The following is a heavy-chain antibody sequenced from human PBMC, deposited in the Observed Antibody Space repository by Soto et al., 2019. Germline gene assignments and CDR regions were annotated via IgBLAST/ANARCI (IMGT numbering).Heavy chain of an antibody. D-gene: IGHD6-13*01. V-gene: IGHV3-21*01. CDR2: ISSSSSYI. CDR1: DGSFSGYY. Sequence: KPSETLSLTXAVYDGSFSGYYWSWIRQPPGKGLEWVSSISSSSSYIYYADSVKGRFTISRDNAKNSLYLQMNSLRAEDTAVYYCARGRGSSWYFDYWGQGTLVTVSS. CDR3: ARGRGSSWYFDY. J-gene: IGHJ4*02.